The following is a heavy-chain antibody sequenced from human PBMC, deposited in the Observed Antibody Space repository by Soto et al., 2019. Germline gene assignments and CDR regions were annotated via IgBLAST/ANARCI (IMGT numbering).Heavy chain of an antibody. J-gene: IGHJ3*02. CDR1: GGSISSYY. CDR2: IYYSGST. V-gene: IGHV4-59*01. Sequence: SETLSLTCTVSGGSISSYYWSWIRQSPGKGLEWIGYIYYSGSTNYNPSLKSRVTISVDTSKNQFSLKLSSVTAADTAVYYCARDADSGYDLDAFDIWGQGTMVTVS. CDR3: ARDADSGYDLDAFDI. D-gene: IGHD5-12*01.